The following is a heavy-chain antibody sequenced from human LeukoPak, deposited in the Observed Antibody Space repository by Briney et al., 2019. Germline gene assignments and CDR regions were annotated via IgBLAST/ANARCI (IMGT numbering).Heavy chain of an antibody. Sequence: PGGSLRLSCAASGFTFSNYGMHWVRQAPGKGLEWVAVIWYDGSNKYYSDSVRGRFTISRDNSKNTLYLQMNSLRAEDTAVYYCASTRIVVVPAAISYDYWGQGTLVTVSS. CDR3: ASTRIVVVPAAISYDY. CDR2: IWYDGSNK. V-gene: IGHV3-33*01. D-gene: IGHD2-2*02. J-gene: IGHJ4*02. CDR1: GFTFSNYG.